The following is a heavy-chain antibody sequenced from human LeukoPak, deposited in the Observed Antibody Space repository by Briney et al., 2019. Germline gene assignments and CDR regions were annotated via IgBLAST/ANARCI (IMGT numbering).Heavy chain of an antibody. CDR2: IYYSGST. V-gene: IGHV4-31*03. CDR3: AKDNFIVVVPADDY. Sequence: SETLSLTCTVSGGSISSGGYYWSWIRQHPGKGLEWIGYIYYSGSTYYNPSLKSRVTISVDTSKNQFSLKLSSVTAADTAVYYCAKDNFIVVVPADDYWGQGTLVTVSS. J-gene: IGHJ4*02. D-gene: IGHD2-2*01. CDR1: GGSISSGGYY.